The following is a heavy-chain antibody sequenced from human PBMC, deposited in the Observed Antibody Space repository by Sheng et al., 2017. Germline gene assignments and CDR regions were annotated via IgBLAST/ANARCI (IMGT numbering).Heavy chain of an antibody. CDR3: ARGRYYYYVDV. V-gene: IGHV1-69*05. Sequence: QVQLVQSGAEVKKPGSSVKVSCKTSGGTFSSYAISWVRQAPGQGLEWMGGIIPMIGSANYAQKFQGRVTITTDKSTSTAYMELSSLRSEDTAMYFCARGRYYYYVDVWGKGTTVTVSS. J-gene: IGHJ6*03. CDR2: IIPMIGSA. CDR1: GGTFSSYA.